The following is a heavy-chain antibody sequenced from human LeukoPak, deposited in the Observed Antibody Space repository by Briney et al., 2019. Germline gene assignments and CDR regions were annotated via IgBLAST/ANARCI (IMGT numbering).Heavy chain of an antibody. V-gene: IGHV3-53*01. CDR3: ARHRRYCSGDTCYSGHDY. CDR1: GFTVSYNY. Sequence: GGPLRLSCAASGFTVSYNYMSWLRQAPGKGLEFVSIIYSGGSTYYADSLKGRFTISRDNSKNTLYLQMNSLRVEDTAVYYCARHRRYCSGDTCYSGHDYWGQGTLVIVSS. CDR2: IYSGGST. J-gene: IGHJ4*02. D-gene: IGHD2-15*01.